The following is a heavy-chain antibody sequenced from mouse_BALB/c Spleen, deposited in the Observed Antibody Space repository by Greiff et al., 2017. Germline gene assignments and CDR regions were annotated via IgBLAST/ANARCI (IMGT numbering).Heavy chain of an antibody. J-gene: IGHJ4*01. D-gene: IGHD4-1*01. Sequence: VQLQQPGAELVKPGASVKLSCKASGYTFTSYWMHWVKQRPGQGLEWIGEINPSNGRTNYNEKFKSKATLTVDKSSSTAYMQLSSLTSEDSAVYYCAPGGYDAMDYWGQGTSVTVSS. V-gene: IGHV1S81*02. CDR2: INPSNGRT. CDR1: GYTFTSYW. CDR3: APGGYDAMDY.